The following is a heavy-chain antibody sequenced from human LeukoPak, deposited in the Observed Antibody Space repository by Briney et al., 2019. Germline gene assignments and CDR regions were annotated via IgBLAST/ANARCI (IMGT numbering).Heavy chain of an antibody. CDR2: ISWNSGSI. V-gene: IGHV3-9*01. CDR1: GFTFDDYA. J-gene: IGHJ4*02. Sequence: PGGSLRLSCAASGFTFDDYAMHWVRQAPGKGLEWVSGISWNSGSIGYADSVKGRFTISRDNAKNSLYLQMNSLRAEDTALYYCAKGGQQLDYWGQGTLVTVSS. D-gene: IGHD6-13*01. CDR3: AKGGQQLDY.